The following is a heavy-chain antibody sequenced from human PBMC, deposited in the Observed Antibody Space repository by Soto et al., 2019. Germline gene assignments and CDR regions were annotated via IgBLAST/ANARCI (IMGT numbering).Heavy chain of an antibody. Sequence: SETLSLTCTVYGGSFSCYYWSWIRQPPGKGLEWIGEINHSGSTNYNPSLKSRVTISVDTSKNQFSLKLSSVTAADTAVYYCARGFXSFGSGYYGSGSYNWFDPWGQGTLVTVS. D-gene: IGHD3-10*01. V-gene: IGHV4-34*01. CDR3: ARGFXSFGSGYYGSGSYNWFDP. J-gene: IGHJ5*02. CDR1: GGSFSCYY. CDR2: INHSGST.